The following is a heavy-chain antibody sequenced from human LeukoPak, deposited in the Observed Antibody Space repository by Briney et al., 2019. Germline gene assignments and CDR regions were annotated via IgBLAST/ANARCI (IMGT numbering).Heavy chain of an antibody. V-gene: IGHV3-21*01. D-gene: IGHD3-10*01. CDR2: ISSSSSYI. Sequence: GGSLRLSCAASGFTFSSYSMNWVRQAPGKGLEWVSSISSSSSYIYYADSVKGRFTISRDNSKNTLYLQMNSLRAEDTAVYYCANGPPITMVRGVITPRTPFDYWGQGTLVTVSS. J-gene: IGHJ4*02. CDR3: ANGPPITMVRGVITPRTPFDY. CDR1: GFTFSSYS.